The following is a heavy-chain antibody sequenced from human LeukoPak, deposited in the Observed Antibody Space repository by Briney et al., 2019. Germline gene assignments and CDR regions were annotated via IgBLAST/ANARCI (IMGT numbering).Heavy chain of an antibody. Sequence: PGGSLRLSCAASGFTFSNAWMSWVRQAPGKGLEWVGRIKGKTDGGTTDYAAPVKGRFTISRDDSKNTLYLQMNSLKTEDTAVYYCTTLWRVVVVTATTDDYWGQGTLVTVSS. CDR2: IKGKTDGGTT. CDR1: GFTFSNAW. D-gene: IGHD2-21*02. V-gene: IGHV3-15*01. CDR3: TTLWRVVVVTATTDDY. J-gene: IGHJ4*02.